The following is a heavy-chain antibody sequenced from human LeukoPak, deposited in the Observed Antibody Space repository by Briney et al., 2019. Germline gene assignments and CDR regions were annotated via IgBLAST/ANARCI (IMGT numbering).Heavy chain of an antibody. CDR1: GFTFSSYS. D-gene: IGHD6-13*01. Sequence: PGGSLRLSCAASGFTFSSYSMSWVRQAPGKGLEWVSSISSSSGYIYYADSVKGRFTISGDNAENSLYLQMNSLRAEDTAVYYCARGAYYSSSSPNSFDFWGQGNPIPVSS. CDR3: ARGAYYSSSSPNSFDF. CDR2: ISSSSGYI. V-gene: IGHV3-21*01. J-gene: IGHJ4*02.